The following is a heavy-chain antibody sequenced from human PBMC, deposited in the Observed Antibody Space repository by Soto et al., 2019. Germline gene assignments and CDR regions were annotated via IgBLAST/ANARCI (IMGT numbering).Heavy chain of an antibody. V-gene: IGHV4-59*01. J-gene: IGHJ5*02. CDR1: GDSISSYY. D-gene: IGHD5-12*01. CDR2: IYYSGST. CDR3: ARGVATIGP. Sequence: QVQLQESGPRLVKPSETLSLTCTVSGDSISSYYWSWIRQPPGKGLEWIGYIYYSGSTNYNPSLKSRVTISVDTPKNQFSLKLTSVTAADTAGYYCARGVATIGPWGQGTLVTVSS.